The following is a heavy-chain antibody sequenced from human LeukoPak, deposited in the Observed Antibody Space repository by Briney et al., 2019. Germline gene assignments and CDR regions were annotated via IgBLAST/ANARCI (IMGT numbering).Heavy chain of an antibody. CDR2: ISYDGSNK. CDR3: AREVGEYSYGSFDAFDI. V-gene: IGHV3-30-3*01. D-gene: IGHD5-18*01. CDR1: GFTFSSYA. J-gene: IGHJ3*02. Sequence: GGSLRLSCAASGFTFSSYAMRWVRQAPGKGLEWVAVISYDGSNKYYADSVKGRFTISRDNSKNTLYLQMNSLRAEDTAVYYCAREVGEYSYGSFDAFDIWGQGTMVTVSS.